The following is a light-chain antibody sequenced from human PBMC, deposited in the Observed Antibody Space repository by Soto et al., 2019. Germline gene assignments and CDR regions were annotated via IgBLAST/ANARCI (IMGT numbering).Light chain of an antibody. J-gene: IGKJ2*01. CDR1: QSIATF. Sequence: EIVLTQSPATLSLSPGERATLSCRASQSIATFLTWYQQKPGQPPRLLIYDASKRATGIPARFSGSGSETDFSLTNSSRAPDDFAIYYCLSSTNWPPTYTFGKGILLEIK. CDR3: LSSTNWPPTYT. CDR2: DAS. V-gene: IGKV3-11*01.